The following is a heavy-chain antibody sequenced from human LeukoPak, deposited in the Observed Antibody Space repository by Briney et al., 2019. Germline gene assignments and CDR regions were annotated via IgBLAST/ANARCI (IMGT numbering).Heavy chain of an antibody. J-gene: IGHJ5*02. Sequence: GASVKVSCKASGYTFTSYDINWVRQATGQGLEWMGWMNPNSGNTGYAQKFQGRVTMTRNTSISTAYMELSSLRSEDTAVYYCARGQRMVRGVINWFDPWGQGTLVTVSS. CDR3: ARGQRMVRGVINWFDP. CDR2: MNPNSGNT. V-gene: IGHV1-8*01. CDR1: GYTFTSYD. D-gene: IGHD3-10*01.